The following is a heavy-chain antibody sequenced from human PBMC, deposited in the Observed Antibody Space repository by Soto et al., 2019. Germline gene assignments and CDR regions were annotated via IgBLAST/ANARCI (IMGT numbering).Heavy chain of an antibody. CDR3: ARRKGIAAARGFCDS. Sequence: QLRLQESGPGQVKPSETLSLTCAVSGGSIRSSNFFWGWIRQPPGKGLEWIGTVYYSGNTYYNPSLNRGVTISVDTSQNQFTLKLHAVTVADTSVYYCARRKGIAAARGFCDSWGQGAVVTVSS. D-gene: IGHD6-13*01. CDR2: VYYSGNT. CDR1: GGSIRSSNFF. V-gene: IGHV4-39*01. J-gene: IGHJ4*02.